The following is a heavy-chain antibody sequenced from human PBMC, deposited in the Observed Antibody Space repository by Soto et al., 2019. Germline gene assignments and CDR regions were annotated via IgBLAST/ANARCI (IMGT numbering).Heavy chain of an antibody. CDR1: GFTFSSYG. Sequence: QVQLVESGGGVVQPGRSLRLSCAASGFTFSSYGMHWVRQAPGKGLEWVAVISYDGSNKYYADSVKGRFTISRDNSKNTLYLQMNSLRDEDTAVYYCAKGVAGTYYYYGMDVWGQGTTVTVSS. CDR3: AKGVAGTYYYYGMDV. V-gene: IGHV3-30*18. CDR2: ISYDGSNK. D-gene: IGHD6-19*01. J-gene: IGHJ6*02.